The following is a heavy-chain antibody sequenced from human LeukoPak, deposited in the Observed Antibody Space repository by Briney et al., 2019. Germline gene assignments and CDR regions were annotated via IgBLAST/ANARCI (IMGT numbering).Heavy chain of an antibody. V-gene: IGHV1-2*02. CDR2: INPNSGGT. D-gene: IGHD4-17*01. J-gene: IGHJ6*03. CDR1: GYTFTGYY. Sequence: ASVRVSCKASGYTFTGYYMHWVRQAPGQGLEWMGWINPNSGGTNYAQKFQGRVTMTRDTSISTAYMELSRLRSDDTAVYYCAIVREYGDLIYYYYYYMDVWGKGTTVTVSS. CDR3: AIVREYGDLIYYYYYYMDV.